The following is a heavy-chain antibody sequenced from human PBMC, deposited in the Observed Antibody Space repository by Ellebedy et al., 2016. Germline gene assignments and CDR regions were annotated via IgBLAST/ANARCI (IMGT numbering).Heavy chain of an antibody. Sequence: GGSLRLSCAASGFAFNNYAIHWVRQAPGKGLGWITVISYDGSNKYYADSVKGRFTISRDNSKNTLYLQMNSLRAEDTAVYYCARDGAGVPNYYYYMDVWGKGTMVTVSS. CDR2: ISYDGSNK. CDR3: ARDGAGVPNYYYYMDV. V-gene: IGHV3-30*01. D-gene: IGHD3-10*01. CDR1: GFAFNNYA. J-gene: IGHJ6*03.